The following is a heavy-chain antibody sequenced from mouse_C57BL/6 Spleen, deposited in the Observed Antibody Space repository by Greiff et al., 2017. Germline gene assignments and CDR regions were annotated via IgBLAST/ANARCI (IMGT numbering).Heavy chain of an antibody. CDR2: IHPSGSDT. Sequence: QVQLQQPGAELVKPGASVKVSCKASGYTFTSYWMHWVKQRPGQGLEWVGRIHPSGSDTNYNHKFKGKATLTVDKSSSTAYMQLRSLTSDDSAVDYCAMDYGDYDDMDYWGQGTSVTVSS. J-gene: IGHJ4*01. D-gene: IGHD2-13*01. CDR3: AMDYGDYDDMDY. CDR1: GYTFTSYW. V-gene: IGHV1-74*01.